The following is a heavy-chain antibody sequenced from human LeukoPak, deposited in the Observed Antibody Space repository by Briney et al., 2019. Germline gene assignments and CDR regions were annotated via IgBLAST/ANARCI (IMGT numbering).Heavy chain of an antibody. Sequence: GGSLRLSCAASGFTFTIAWMTWVRQAPGKGLEWIGHIESKADGGTADYAAPVKSRFTISRDHSKNTLNLQMNSLKAEDTAVYYCTTVSHTDFWGWGHGTLITVSS. CDR1: GFTFTIAW. CDR3: TTVSHTDFWG. J-gene: IGHJ4*01. CDR2: IESKADGGTA. D-gene: IGHD3-3*01. V-gene: IGHV3-15*04.